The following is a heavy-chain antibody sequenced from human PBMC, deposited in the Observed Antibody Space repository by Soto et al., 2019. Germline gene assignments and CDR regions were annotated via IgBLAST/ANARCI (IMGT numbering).Heavy chain of an antibody. CDR2: TYYRSKWLN. J-gene: IGHJ6*02. Sequence: SQTLSLTCAISGDSFSSNSAAWNWIRQSPSRGLEWLGRTYYRSKWLNEYAVSVKSRLTVNPDTFKNHFSLQLTSVTPEDTAVYYCARDPGYFYGLDVWGQGTTVTVSS. V-gene: IGHV6-1*01. CDR1: GDSFSSNSAA. CDR3: ARDPGYFYGLDV.